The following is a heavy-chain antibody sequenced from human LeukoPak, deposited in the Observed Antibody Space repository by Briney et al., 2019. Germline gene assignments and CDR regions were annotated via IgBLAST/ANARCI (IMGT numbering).Heavy chain of an antibody. CDR3: ARDPQLGPFDY. J-gene: IGHJ4*02. Sequence: PSETLSLTCTVSGGSISSYYWSWIRQPAGKGLEWIGRIYNRGRTNYNPSLKSRVTMSVDTSKKQFSLKLSSVTAADTAVYYCARDPQLGPFDYWGQGTLVTVTS. V-gene: IGHV4-4*07. CDR2: IYNRGRT. CDR1: GGSISSYY. D-gene: IGHD6-6*01.